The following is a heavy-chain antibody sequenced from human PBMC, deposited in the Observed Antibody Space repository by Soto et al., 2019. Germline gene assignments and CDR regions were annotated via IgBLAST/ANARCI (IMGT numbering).Heavy chain of an antibody. Sequence: GGSLRLSCAASGFTFSNAWMNWVRQAPGKGLEWVGRIKSKTDGGTTDYAAPVKGRFTISRDDSKNTLYLQMNSLKTEDTAVYYCTTGRYDFWSGYYYYGMDVWGQGTTVTVSS. V-gene: IGHV3-15*07. CDR1: GFTFSNAW. CDR3: TTGRYDFWSGYYYYGMDV. CDR2: IKSKTDGGTT. D-gene: IGHD3-3*01. J-gene: IGHJ6*02.